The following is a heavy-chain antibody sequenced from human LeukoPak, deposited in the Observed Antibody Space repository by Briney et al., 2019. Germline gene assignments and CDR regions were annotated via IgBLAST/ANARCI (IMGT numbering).Heavy chain of an antibody. V-gene: IGHV1-2*04. D-gene: IGHD5-12*01. J-gene: IGHJ6*02. Sequence: ASVKVSCKASGYTLTGYYMHWVRQAPGQGLEWMGWINPNSGGTNYAQKFQGWVTMTRDTSISTAYMELSRLRSDDTAVYYCARGRIVATYYYYGMDVWGQGTTVTVSS. CDR2: INPNSGGT. CDR1: GYTLTGYY. CDR3: ARGRIVATYYYYGMDV.